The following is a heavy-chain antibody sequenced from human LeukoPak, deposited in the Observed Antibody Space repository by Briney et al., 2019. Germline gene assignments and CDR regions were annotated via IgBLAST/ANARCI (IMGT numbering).Heavy chain of an antibody. CDR3: AKDSGCSGGSCYRYYYGMDV. CDR1: GFTFSSYG. CDR2: ISYDGSNK. D-gene: IGHD2-15*01. Sequence: GGSLRLSCAASGFTFSSYGMHWVRQAPGKGLEWVAVISYDGSNKYYADSVKGRFTISRDNSKNTLYLQMNSLRAEDTAVYCCAKDSGCSGGSCYRYYYGMDVWGQGTTVTVSS. V-gene: IGHV3-30*18. J-gene: IGHJ6*02.